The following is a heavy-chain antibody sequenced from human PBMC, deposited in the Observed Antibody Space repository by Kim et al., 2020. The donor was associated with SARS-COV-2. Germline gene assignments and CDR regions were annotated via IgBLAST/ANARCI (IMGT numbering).Heavy chain of an antibody. Sequence: QKFEGRVTITADESTSTAYMELSSLRSEDTAVYYCAKKIVSATTYYGMAVWGQGTTVTVSS. J-gene: IGHJ6*02. V-gene: IGHV1-69*01. CDR3: AKKIVSATTYYGMAV. D-gene: IGHD1-26*01.